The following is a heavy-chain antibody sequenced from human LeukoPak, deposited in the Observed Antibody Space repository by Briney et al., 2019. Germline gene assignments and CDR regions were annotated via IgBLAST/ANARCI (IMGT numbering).Heavy chain of an antibody. CDR2: IYYSGST. CDR1: GGSISSSSYY. J-gene: IGHJ4*02. D-gene: IGHD3-22*01. CDR3: ARDYQPDYYGSSGYNGHFDY. Sequence: SETLSLTCTVSGGSISSSSYYWGWIRQPPGKGLERIGSIYYSGSTYYNPSLKSRVTISVDTSKNQFSLKLSSVTAADTAVYYCARDYQPDYYGSSGYNGHFDYWGQGTLVTVSS. V-gene: IGHV4-39*07.